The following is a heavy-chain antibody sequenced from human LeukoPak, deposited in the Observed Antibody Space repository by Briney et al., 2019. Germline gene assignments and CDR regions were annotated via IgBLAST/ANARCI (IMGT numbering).Heavy chain of an antibody. CDR2: IKQDGSEK. CDR1: GFTFSSYW. D-gene: IGHD2-2*01. V-gene: IGHV3-7*01. J-gene: IGHJ2*01. Sequence: GGSLRLSCAASGFTFSSYWMSWVRQAPGKGLEWVVNIKQDGSEKYYVDSVKGRFAISRDNAKNSLYLQMNSLRAEDTAVYYCARPTAAMRPGWYFDLWGRGTLVTVSS. CDR3: ARPTAAMRPGWYFDL.